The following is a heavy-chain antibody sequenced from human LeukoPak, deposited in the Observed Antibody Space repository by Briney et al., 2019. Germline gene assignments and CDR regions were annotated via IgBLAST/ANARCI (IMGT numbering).Heavy chain of an antibody. J-gene: IGHJ4*02. CDR2: IYYSGST. CDR1: GGSISGSY. CDR3: SRHVAHGTGWRYDF. D-gene: IGHD6-19*01. Sequence: SETLSLTCTVSGGSISGSYWSWIRQPPGKGLEWIGYIYYSGSTNYNPSLKSRVSISIDTSKNQFSLKLSSVTAADTAIYYYSRHVAHGTGWRYDFWGQGTLVTVSS. V-gene: IGHV4-59*08.